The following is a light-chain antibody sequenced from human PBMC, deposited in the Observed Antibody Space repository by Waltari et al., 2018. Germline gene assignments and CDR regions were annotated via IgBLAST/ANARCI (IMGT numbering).Light chain of an antibody. J-gene: IGLJ2*01. V-gene: IGLV2-23*02. CDR2: EVS. Sequence: QSALTQPASVSGSPGQSITISCPGTSSDVWSFHLVSWYQQHPGKAPKLMIYEVSKRPSGVSNRFSGSKSGNTASLTISGLQAEDEADYYCCSYAGSSTVVFGGGTKLTVL. CDR1: SSDVWSFHL. CDR3: CSYAGSSTVV.